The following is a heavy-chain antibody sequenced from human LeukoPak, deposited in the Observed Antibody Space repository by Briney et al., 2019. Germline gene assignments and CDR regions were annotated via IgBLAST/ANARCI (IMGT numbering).Heavy chain of an antibody. CDR2: INPNSGGT. V-gene: IGHV1-2*02. CDR1: GYTFTGYY. D-gene: IGHD1-26*01. Sequence: ASVKVSCKASGYTFTGYYMHWVRQASGQGLEWMGWINPNSGGTNYAQKFQGRVTMTRDTSISTAYMELSRLRSDDTAVYYRAREVVGATTLDYWGQGTLVTVSS. J-gene: IGHJ4*02. CDR3: AREVVGATTLDY.